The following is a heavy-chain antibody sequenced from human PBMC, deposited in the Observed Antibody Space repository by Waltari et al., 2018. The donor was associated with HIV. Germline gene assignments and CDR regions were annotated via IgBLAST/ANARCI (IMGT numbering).Heavy chain of an antibody. Sequence: QVQLQESGPGLVKPSQTLSLTCTGPGGSISSGSYSWGWTRQPAGKGLEWFGRVYTSGSTNYNPSLKSRVTISGDTPKNQFSLKLSSVTAADTAVYYCARVTSFMVRGGFVWSWFDPWGQGTLVTVSS. V-gene: IGHV4-61*02. CDR2: VYTSGST. D-gene: IGHD3-10*01. CDR1: GGSISSGSYS. CDR3: ARVTSFMVRGGFVWSWFDP. J-gene: IGHJ5*02.